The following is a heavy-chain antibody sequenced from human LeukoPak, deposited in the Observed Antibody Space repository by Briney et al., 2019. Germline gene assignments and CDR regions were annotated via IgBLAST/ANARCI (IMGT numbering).Heavy chain of an antibody. D-gene: IGHD2-2*01. Sequence: GGPLRLPCPASGFTFSNYAINWVRQAPGKGLEWVSVISGSGGSTYYADSVKGRFTISRDNSKNTLYLQMNSLRAEDAAVYYCAKDHCGSTSCSGYFDYWGQGTLVTVSS. J-gene: IGHJ4*02. CDR3: AKDHCGSTSCSGYFDY. CDR2: ISGSGGST. V-gene: IGHV3-23*01. CDR1: GFTFSNYA.